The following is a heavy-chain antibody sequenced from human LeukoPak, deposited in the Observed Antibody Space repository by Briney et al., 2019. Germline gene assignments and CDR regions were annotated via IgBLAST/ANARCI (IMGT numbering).Heavy chain of an antibody. Sequence: RPSETLSLTCTVSGGSISSYYWSWIRQPPGKGLEWIGYIYYSGSTNYNPSLKSRVTISVDTSKNQFSLKLSFVTAADTAVYYCARSSGYYYDLDYWGQGTLVTVSS. J-gene: IGHJ4*02. D-gene: IGHD3-22*01. V-gene: IGHV4-59*08. CDR3: ARSSGYYYDLDY. CDR2: IYYSGST. CDR1: GGSISSYY.